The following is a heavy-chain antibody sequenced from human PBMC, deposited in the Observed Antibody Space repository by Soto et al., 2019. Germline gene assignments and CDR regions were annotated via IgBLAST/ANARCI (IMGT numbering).Heavy chain of an antibody. CDR2: IYYSGST. J-gene: IGHJ4*02. V-gene: IGHV4-39*01. Sequence: SETLSLTCTVSGGSISSSSYYWGWIRQPPGKGLEWIGSIYYSGSTYYNPSLKSRVTISVDTSKNQFSLKLSSVTAADTAVYYCARRAIYGDYADYWGQGTLVTVSS. CDR3: ARRAIYGDYADY. D-gene: IGHD4-17*01. CDR1: GGSISSSSYY.